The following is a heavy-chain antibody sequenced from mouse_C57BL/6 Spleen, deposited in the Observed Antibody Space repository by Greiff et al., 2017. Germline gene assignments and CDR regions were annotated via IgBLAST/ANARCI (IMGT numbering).Heavy chain of an antibody. CDR1: GYTFTSYW. J-gene: IGHJ2*01. V-gene: IGHV1-64*01. Sequence: QVHVKQPGAELVKPGASVKLSCKASGYTFTSYWMHWVKQRPGQGLEWIGMIHPNSGSTNYNEKFKSKATLTVDKSSSTAYMQLSSLTSEDSAVYYCARDSNYVYFDYWGQGTTLTVSS. CDR2: IHPNSGST. D-gene: IGHD2-5*01. CDR3: ARDSNYVYFDY.